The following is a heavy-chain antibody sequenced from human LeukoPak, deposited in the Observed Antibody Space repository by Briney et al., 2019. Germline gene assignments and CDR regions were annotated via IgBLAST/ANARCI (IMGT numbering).Heavy chain of an antibody. CDR1: GFTFRSYS. J-gene: IGHJ4*02. CDR2: ISQDGSNK. CDR3: ARDGEHGYNDIDF. V-gene: IGHV3-30-3*01. D-gene: IGHD5-24*01. Sequence: GRSLRLSCAASGFTFRSYSMHWVRQAPGRGLESVAVISQDGSNKYYAGSVKGRFTISRDNSENTLYLQMNSLRADDTALYYCARDGEHGYNDIDFWGQGTLVTVSS.